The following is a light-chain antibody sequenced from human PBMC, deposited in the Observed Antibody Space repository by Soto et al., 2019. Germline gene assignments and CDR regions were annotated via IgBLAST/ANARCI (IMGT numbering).Light chain of an antibody. CDR3: QSYDSSLSGSGV. Sequence: QSVLTQPPSGSGAPGQRVTISCTGSTSNIGAGYDVHGYQQLPGAAPRLLISSHNNRPSGVPDRFFGSKSGTSASLTIIGLQAEDEGDYYCQSYDSSLSGSGVFGGGTQLTVL. CDR2: SHN. J-gene: IGLJ3*02. V-gene: IGLV1-40*01. CDR1: TSNIGAGYD.